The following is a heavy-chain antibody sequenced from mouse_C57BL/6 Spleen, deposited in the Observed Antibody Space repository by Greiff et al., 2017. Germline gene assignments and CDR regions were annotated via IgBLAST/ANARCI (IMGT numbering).Heavy chain of an antibody. J-gene: IGHJ2*01. V-gene: IGHV1-59*01. D-gene: IGHD1-1*01. CDR2: IDPSDSYT. CDR3: ARIYTKKVDY. Sequence: QVQLQQPGAELVRPGTSVKLSCKASGYTFTSYWMHWVKQRPGQGLEWIGVIDPSDSYTNYNQKFKGKATLTVDTSSSTAYMQLSSLTSEDSAVYYCARIYTKKVDYWGQGTTLTVSS. CDR1: GYTFTSYW.